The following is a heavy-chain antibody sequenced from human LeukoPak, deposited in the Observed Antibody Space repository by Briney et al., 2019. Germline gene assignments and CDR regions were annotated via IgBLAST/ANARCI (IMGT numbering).Heavy chain of an antibody. CDR3: ARDPTSGWYFDY. CDR2: ISHTGATI. Sequence: GGSLRLSCAASGITISTYEMNWVGQTRGRGLEWISYISHTGATIHYAGSVQGRFTIARDNAKNSLYLQMDNLRVEDTAIYYCARDPTSGWYFDYWGQGTLVTVSS. J-gene: IGHJ4*02. V-gene: IGHV3-48*03. D-gene: IGHD6-19*01. CDR1: GITISTYE.